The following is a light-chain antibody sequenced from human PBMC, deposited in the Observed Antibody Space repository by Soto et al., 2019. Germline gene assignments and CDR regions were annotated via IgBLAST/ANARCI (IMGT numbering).Light chain of an antibody. CDR2: DAS. V-gene: IGKV1-5*01. CDR1: QNIGKW. J-gene: IGKJ1*01. Sequence: DIQMTQSPSTLSASVGDRVTITCRPSQNIGKWLAWYQQKPGKPPKLLIYDASTLESGVPSRFSGSGSGTEFTLTISSLQPDDFATFYCQEYNSGRRFGRGTEVEIK. CDR3: QEYNSGRR.